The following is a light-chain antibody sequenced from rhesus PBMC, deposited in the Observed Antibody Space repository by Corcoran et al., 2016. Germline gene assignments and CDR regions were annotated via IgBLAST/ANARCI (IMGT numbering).Light chain of an antibody. CDR2: KAA. Sequence: DIQMTQSPSSLSASVGDTVTITCRASQSISSWLAWYQQKPGKAPKLRIYKAASLQRGVPSRFSGSGSGKDCTITISSLQSGDFATYYCQQYSSSPFTFGPGTKLDIK. J-gene: IGKJ3*01. V-gene: IGKV1-22*01. CDR3: QQYSSSPFT. CDR1: QSISSW.